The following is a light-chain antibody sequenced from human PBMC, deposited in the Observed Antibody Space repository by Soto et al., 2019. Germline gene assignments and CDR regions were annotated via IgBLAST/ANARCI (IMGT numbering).Light chain of an antibody. CDR3: SSYTTSSTVI. CDR1: SSDIGDHNY. CDR2: AVR. Sequence: QSALTQPASVSGSPGQSIIISSTGTSSDIGDHNYVSWYQQQPGKAAKLRIYAVRNRPSGVSNRFSGSKSGNTASLTISGLQAEDEADYYCSSYTTSSTVIFGGGTKLTVL. J-gene: IGLJ2*01. V-gene: IGLV2-14*03.